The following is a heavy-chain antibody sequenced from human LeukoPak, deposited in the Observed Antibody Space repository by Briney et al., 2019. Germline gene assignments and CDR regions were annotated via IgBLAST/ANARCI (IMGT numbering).Heavy chain of an antibody. J-gene: IGHJ4*02. V-gene: IGHV3-30-3*01. CDR1: GFTFSSYA. CDR2: ISYDGSIK. CDR3: ARGPGYSSGWYVLSVDY. D-gene: IGHD6-19*01. Sequence: PGGSLRLSCAASGFTFSSYAMHWVRQAPGKGLEWVAVISYDGSIKYYADSVRGRFTTTRDNSKNMLYLQMNSLSAEDTAVYYCARGPGYSSGWYVLSVDYWGQRTLVTVSS.